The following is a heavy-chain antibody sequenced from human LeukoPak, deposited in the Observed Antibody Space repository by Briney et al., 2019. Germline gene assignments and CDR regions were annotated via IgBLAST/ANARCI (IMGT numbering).Heavy chain of an antibody. CDR2: INREGSNT. CDR1: GFTLSRYW. D-gene: IGHD3-10*01. V-gene: IGHV3-74*01. CDR3: VRERFPGFNS. J-gene: IGHJ4*02. Sequence: SGGSLRLSCAASGFTLSRYWMHGVRQARGKGVVGVSNINREGSNTRSADSVKGRFIISRDNAKNTLYLQMNRLRAEDTAVYYCVRERFPGFNSWGREPLLTASS.